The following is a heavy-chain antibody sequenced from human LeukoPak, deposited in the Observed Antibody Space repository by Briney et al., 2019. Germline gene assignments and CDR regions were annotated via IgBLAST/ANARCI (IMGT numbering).Heavy chain of an antibody. Sequence: SETLSLTCTVSDDSISSYYWSWIRQPPSKGLEWIGYIYYSGSTNYNPSLKSRVTISVDTSKNQFSLKLSSVTAADTAVYYCARDQRGAFDIWGQGTMVTVSS. D-gene: IGHD1-26*01. CDR3: ARDQRGAFDI. CDR2: IYYSGST. V-gene: IGHV4-59*01. CDR1: DDSISSYY. J-gene: IGHJ3*02.